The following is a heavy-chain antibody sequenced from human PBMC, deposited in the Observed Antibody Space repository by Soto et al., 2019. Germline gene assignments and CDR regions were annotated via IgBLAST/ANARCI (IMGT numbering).Heavy chain of an antibody. CDR2: INAGNGNT. Sequence: ASVKVSCKASGYTFTSYAMHCVRQAPGQRLEWMGWINAGNGNTKYSQKFQGRVTITRDTSASTAYMELSSLRSEDTAVYYCARVRGIAAAGILNWFDPWGQGTLVTVSS. CDR3: ARVRGIAAAGILNWFDP. J-gene: IGHJ5*02. D-gene: IGHD6-13*01. V-gene: IGHV1-3*01. CDR1: GYTFTSYA.